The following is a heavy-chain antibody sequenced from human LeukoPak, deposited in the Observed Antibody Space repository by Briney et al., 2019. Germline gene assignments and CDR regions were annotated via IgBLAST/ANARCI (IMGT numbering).Heavy chain of an antibody. CDR2: IYSGGST. CDR3: ARGGFGPYYDILTGYRDY. D-gene: IGHD3-9*01. Sequence: PGGSLRLSCAASGFTVSSNYMSWVRQAPGKGLEWVSVIYSGGSTYYADSVKGRFTISRDNSKNTLYLQMNSLRAEDTAVYYCARGGFGPYYDILTGYRDYWGQGTLVTVSS. J-gene: IGHJ4*02. V-gene: IGHV3-53*01. CDR1: GFTVSSNY.